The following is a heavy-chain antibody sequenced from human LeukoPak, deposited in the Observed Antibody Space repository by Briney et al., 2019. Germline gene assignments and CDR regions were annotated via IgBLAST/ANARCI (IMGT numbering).Heavy chain of an antibody. Sequence: GGSLRLSCAASGFTFSSYWMHWVRQAPGKGLVWVSRINSDGSSTSYADSVKGRFTISRDNAKNSLYLQMNSLRAEDTAVYYCATGHPPYDILTGYDYFDCWGQGTLVTVSS. CDR1: GFTFSSYW. CDR2: INSDGSST. J-gene: IGHJ4*02. V-gene: IGHV3-74*01. D-gene: IGHD3-9*01. CDR3: ATGHPPYDILTGYDYFDC.